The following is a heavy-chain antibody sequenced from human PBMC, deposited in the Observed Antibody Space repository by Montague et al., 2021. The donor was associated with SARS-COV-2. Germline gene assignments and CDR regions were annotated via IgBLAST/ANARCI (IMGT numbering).Heavy chain of an antibody. D-gene: IGHD1-14*01. V-gene: IGHV4-31*03. CDR1: GGSIRSSDNY. CDR3: ARGMDVLTETTDAFDI. J-gene: IGHJ3*02. Sequence: TLSLTCTVSGGSIRSSDNYWSWIRQHPGKGLEWIGYIYSSGTTYYNPSLRSRVTISVDTSKKQFSLKLSSVTAADTAVYYCARGMDVLTETTDAFDIWGQGTMVTVSS. CDR2: IYSSGTT.